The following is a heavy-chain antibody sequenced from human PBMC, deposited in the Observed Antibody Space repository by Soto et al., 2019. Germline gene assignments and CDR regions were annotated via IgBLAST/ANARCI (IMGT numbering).Heavy chain of an antibody. Sequence: ASVKVSCKVSGYTLTELSMHWVRQAPGKGLEWMGGFDPEDGETIYAQKFQGRVTMTEDTSTDTAYMELSSLRSEDTAVYYCATVPDTWGLRKLDYWGQGTLVTVSS. D-gene: IGHD1-26*01. CDR3: ATVPDTWGLRKLDY. CDR1: GYTLTELS. V-gene: IGHV1-24*01. CDR2: FDPEDGET. J-gene: IGHJ4*02.